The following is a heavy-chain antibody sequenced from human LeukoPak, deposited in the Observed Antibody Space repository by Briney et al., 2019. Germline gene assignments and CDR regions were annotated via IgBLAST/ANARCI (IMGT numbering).Heavy chain of an antibody. CDR3: ARRGTYYVFDY. D-gene: IGHD1-26*01. J-gene: IGHJ4*02. Sequence: SETLSLTCTVAGGSISSYYWSWIRQPPGKGLEWIGYINYSGSTFYNPSLRSRVTMSVDTSKRQFSLNLNSVAAADTAVYYCARRGTYYVFDYWGQGTLVTVSS. CDR2: INYSGST. V-gene: IGHV4-59*01. CDR1: GGSISSYY.